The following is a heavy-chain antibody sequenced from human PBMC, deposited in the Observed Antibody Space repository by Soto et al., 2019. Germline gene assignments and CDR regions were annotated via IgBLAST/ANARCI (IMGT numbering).Heavy chain of an antibody. D-gene: IGHD3-22*01. Sequence: PSETLSLTCTVSGGSISSYYCSWSRQPPGKGLEWIGYIYYSGSTNYNPSLKSRVTISVDTSKNQLSLKLSSVTAADAAVYYCATNYYDSSGYYGAFDYWGQGTLVTVSS. J-gene: IGHJ4*02. CDR1: GGSISSYY. CDR3: ATNYYDSSGYYGAFDY. V-gene: IGHV4-59*01. CDR2: IYYSGST.